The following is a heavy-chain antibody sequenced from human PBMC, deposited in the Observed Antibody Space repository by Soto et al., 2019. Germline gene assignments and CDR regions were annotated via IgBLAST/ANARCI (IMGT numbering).Heavy chain of an antibody. V-gene: IGHV4-59*01. CDR3: ARGDPLLWFGEKVYYGMDV. Sequence: QVQLQESGPGLVKPSETLSLTCTVSGGSISSYYWSWIRQPPGKGLEWIGYIYYSGSTNYNPSLXSRVTISVDTSXXXFXVKLSSVTAADTAVYYCARGDPLLWFGEKVYYGMDVWGQGTTVTVSS. J-gene: IGHJ6*02. D-gene: IGHD3-10*01. CDR1: GGSISSYY. CDR2: IYYSGST.